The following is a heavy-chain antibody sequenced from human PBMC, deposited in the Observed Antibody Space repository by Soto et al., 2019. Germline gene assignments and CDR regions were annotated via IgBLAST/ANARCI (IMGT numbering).Heavy chain of an antibody. CDR1: GDTFSSYV. V-gene: IGHV1-69*01. CDR3: AGLIWGGYSLPLDY. J-gene: IGHJ4*01. CDR2: IIPIFGTA. Sequence: QVQLVQSGAEVKKPGSSVKVSCKASGDTFSSYVYSWVRQAPGQGLEWMGVIIPIFGTATYAQRFQGRVTITADESTSKTNMGLSSLTPDDTAVYYCAGLIWGGYSLPLDYWGQEPRSPSPQ. D-gene: IGHD3-3*01.